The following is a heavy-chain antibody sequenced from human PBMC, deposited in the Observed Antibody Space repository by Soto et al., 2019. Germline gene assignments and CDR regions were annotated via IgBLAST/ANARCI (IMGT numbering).Heavy chain of an antibody. J-gene: IGHJ6*02. CDR3: ARVFYYGMDV. V-gene: IGHV3-53*01. CDR1: AFRFSSDY. Sequence: GGALRVSCSASAFRFSSDYMIWVRQAPGKGLEWVSVIYSGGSTYYADSVKGRFTISRDNSKNTLYLQMNSLRAEDTAVYYCARVFYYGMDVWGQGTTVTVSS. CDR2: IYSGGST.